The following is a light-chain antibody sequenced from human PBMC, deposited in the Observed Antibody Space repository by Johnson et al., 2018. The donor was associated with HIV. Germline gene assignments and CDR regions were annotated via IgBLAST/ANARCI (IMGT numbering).Light chain of an antibody. V-gene: IGLV1-51*01. Sequence: QSVLTQPPSVSAAPGQKVTISCSGSSSNIGNNYVSWYQQVPGTAPKLLIYDNNKRPSGIPDRFSGSKSGTSATLGITGLQTGDEAYYYCGTWDSSLSAEVFGTGTKVTGL. CDR1: SSNIGNNY. J-gene: IGLJ1*01. CDR2: DNN. CDR3: GTWDSSLSAEV.